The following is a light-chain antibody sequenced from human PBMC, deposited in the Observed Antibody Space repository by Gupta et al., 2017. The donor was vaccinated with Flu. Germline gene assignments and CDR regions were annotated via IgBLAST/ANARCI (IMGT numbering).Light chain of an antibody. CDR1: SLRKYS. J-gene: IGLJ1*01. CDR3: NSRDSSGNFYV. Sequence: SSELTQDPAVSVALGTTVRLTCQGDSLRKYSASWYQQKPGQAPVLVMYGENNWPSGIPDRFSGSSSGNTASLTITGAQAEDEADYYCNSRDSSGNFYVFGSGTKVTV. CDR2: GEN. V-gene: IGLV3-19*01.